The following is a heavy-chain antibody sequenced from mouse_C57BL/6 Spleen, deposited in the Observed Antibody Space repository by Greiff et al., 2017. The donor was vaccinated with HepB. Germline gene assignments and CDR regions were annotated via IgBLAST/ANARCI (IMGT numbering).Heavy chain of an antibody. CDR2: ISYDGSN. V-gene: IGHV3-6*01. D-gene: IGHD1-1*01. Sequence: EVKVEESGPGLVKPSQSLSLTCSVTGYSITSGYYWNWIRQFPGNKLEWMGYISYDGSNNYNPSLKNRISITRDTSKNQFFLKLNSVTTEDTATYYCARDGYGSSYRYYYAMDYWGQGTSVTVSS. CDR1: GYSITSGYY. CDR3: ARDGYGSSYRYYYAMDY. J-gene: IGHJ4*01.